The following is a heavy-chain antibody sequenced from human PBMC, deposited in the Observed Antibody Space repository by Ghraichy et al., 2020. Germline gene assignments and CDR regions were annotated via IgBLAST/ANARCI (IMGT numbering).Heavy chain of an antibody. D-gene: IGHD6-19*01. V-gene: IGHV1-18*01. Sequence: ASVKVSCKTSGYTFSSYGSSWVRQAPGQGLEWMAWISGYNGKTNYAQKFQDRVTLTSDTSTSTAYMELRSLRSDDTAVYYCATELAGAYDYWGQGTLVTVSS. J-gene: IGHJ4*02. CDR2: ISGYNGKT. CDR3: ATELAGAYDY. CDR1: GYTFSSYG.